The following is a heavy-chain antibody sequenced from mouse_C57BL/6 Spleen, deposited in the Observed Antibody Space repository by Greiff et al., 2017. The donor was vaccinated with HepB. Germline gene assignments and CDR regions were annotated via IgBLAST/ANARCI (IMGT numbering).Heavy chain of an antibody. Sequence: VQLKQPGAELVRPGSSVKLSCKASGYTFTSYWMDWVKQRPGQGLEWIGNIYPSDSETHYNQKFKDKATLTVDKSSSTAYMQLSSLTSEDSAVYYCARRGYDYDRGYYAMDYWGQGTSVTVSS. J-gene: IGHJ4*01. CDR1: GYTFTSYW. CDR2: IYPSDSET. D-gene: IGHD2-4*01. CDR3: ARRGYDYDRGYYAMDY. V-gene: IGHV1-61*01.